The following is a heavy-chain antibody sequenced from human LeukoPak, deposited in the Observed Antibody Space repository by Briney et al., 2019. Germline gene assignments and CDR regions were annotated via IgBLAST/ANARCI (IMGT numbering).Heavy chain of an antibody. CDR2: IYYSGNT. J-gene: IGHJ5*02. CDR1: GGSISDYY. V-gene: IGHV4-59*01. Sequence: PSETLSLTCSVSGGSISDYYWSWIRQPPGKGLEWIGYIYYSGNTNYNPSLKSRVTISVDTSKNQFSLKLSSVTAADTAVYYCARYLIGADWTNWFDPWGQGTLVTVSS. D-gene: IGHD1-1*01. CDR3: ARYLIGADWTNWFDP.